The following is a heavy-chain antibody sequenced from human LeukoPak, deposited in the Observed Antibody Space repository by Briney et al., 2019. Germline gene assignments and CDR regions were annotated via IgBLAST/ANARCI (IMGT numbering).Heavy chain of an antibody. Sequence: PSETLSLTCTVSGGSISSYYWSWIRQPPGKGLEWIGHIYYSGSTNYNPSLKSRVTISVDTSKNQFSLKLSSVTAADTAVYYCARSPYYDFWSGYSDYGMDVWGQGTTVTVSS. V-gene: IGHV4-59*01. J-gene: IGHJ6*02. D-gene: IGHD3-3*01. CDR1: GGSISSYY. CDR2: IYYSGST. CDR3: ARSPYYDFWSGYSDYGMDV.